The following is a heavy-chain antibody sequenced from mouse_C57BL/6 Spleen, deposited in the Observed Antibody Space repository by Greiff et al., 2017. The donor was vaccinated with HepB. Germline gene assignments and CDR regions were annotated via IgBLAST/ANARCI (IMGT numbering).Heavy chain of an antibody. D-gene: IGHD2-2*01. Sequence: QVQLQQSGAELVKPGASVKLSCKASGYTFTSYWMHWVKQRPGQGLEWIGRIHPNSGSTNYNEKFKSKATLTVDKSSSTAYMQLSSLTSEDSAVYYCARDGYGPGFAYWGQGTLVTVSA. J-gene: IGHJ3*01. CDR2: IHPNSGST. CDR1: GYTFTSYW. V-gene: IGHV1-64*01. CDR3: ARDGYGPGFAY.